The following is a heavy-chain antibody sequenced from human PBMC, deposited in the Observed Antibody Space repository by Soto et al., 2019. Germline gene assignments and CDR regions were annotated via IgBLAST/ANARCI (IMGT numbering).Heavy chain of an antibody. CDR1: GGSISSYY. V-gene: IGHV4-4*07. CDR3: ARASRVYYYDSSGYYYFDY. D-gene: IGHD3-22*01. J-gene: IGHJ4*02. CDR2: IYTSGST. Sequence: LSLTCTVSGGSISSYYWSWIRQPAGKGLEWIGRIYTSGSTNYNPSLKSRVTMSVDTSKNQFSLKLSSVTAADTAVYYCARASRVYYYDSSGYYYFDYWGQGTLVTVLL.